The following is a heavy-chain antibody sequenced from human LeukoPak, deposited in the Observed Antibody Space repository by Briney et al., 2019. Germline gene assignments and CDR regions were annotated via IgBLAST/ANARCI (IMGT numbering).Heavy chain of an antibody. Sequence: PGGSLRLSCAASGFTFSSYSMNWVRQAPGKGLEWVANIKQDGSDKYYVDSVTGRFTISRDNARNSLYLHMNSLRAEDTAVYYCARSSSTMTTWSYDYWGQGALVTVSS. CDR1: GFTFSSYS. CDR3: ARSSSTMTTWSYDY. V-gene: IGHV3-7*01. CDR2: IKQDGSDK. D-gene: IGHD4-17*01. J-gene: IGHJ4*02.